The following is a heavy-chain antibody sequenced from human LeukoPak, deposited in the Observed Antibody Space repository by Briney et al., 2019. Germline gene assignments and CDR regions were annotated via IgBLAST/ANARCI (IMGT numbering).Heavy chain of an antibody. CDR1: GFTFSDYY. CDR2: ISSSGSTI. D-gene: IGHD1-26*01. V-gene: IGHV3-11*01. CDR3: ARESADGTFFDY. J-gene: IGHJ4*02. Sequence: GGSLRLSCAASGFTFSDYYMSWIRQAPGKGLEWVSYISSSGSTIYYADSVQGRLTISRDNAKNSLYLQMNSLRAEDTAVYYCARESADGTFFDYWGQGTLVTVSS.